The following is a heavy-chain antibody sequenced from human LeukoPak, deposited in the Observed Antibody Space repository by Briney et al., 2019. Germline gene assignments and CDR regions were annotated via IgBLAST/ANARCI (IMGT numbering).Heavy chain of an antibody. CDR3: ARGGNSGWRTPNDDY. V-gene: IGHV1-18*04. D-gene: IGHD6-19*01. CDR2: VSPYSDNT. J-gene: IGHJ4*02. CDR1: RYTFRGYY. Sequence: ASVKVSCKASRYTFRGYYMHWVRQAPGQGLEWMGWVSPYSDNTNYAQKLQGRVTMTTDTSTSTAYLELRSLRSDDTAVYYCARGGNSGWRTPNDDYWGQGTLVTVSS.